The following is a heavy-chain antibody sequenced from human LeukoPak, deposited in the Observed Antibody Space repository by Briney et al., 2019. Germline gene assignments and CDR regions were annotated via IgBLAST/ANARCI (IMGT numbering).Heavy chain of an antibody. CDR3: ARLVPYGAVY. Sequence: SETLSLTCAVSGYSISSGHYWGWIRQPPGKGLEWIGSLHHSGSTYYNPSLKSRVTISVDMSKNQFSLKLSSVTAADTAVYYCARLVPYGAVYWGQGTLVTVSS. V-gene: IGHV4-38-2*01. CDR1: GYSISSGHY. D-gene: IGHD4-17*01. J-gene: IGHJ4*02. CDR2: LHHSGST.